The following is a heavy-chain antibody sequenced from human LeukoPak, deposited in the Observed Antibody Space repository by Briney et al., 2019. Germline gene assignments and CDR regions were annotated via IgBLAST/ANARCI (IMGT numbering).Heavy chain of an antibody. D-gene: IGHD3-22*01. CDR2: IWYDGSKT. CDR3: ARVTYYYDSSGYRYFDY. V-gene: IGHV3-33*01. CDR1: GFTFSIYG. Sequence: PGGSLRLPCAASGFTFSIYGMHWVHQAPGKGLEWVAIIWYDGSKTYYADSVKGRFTISRDNSQNTLSLQMNSLRAEDTAVYYCARVTYYYDSSGYRYFDYWGQGTLVTVSS. J-gene: IGHJ4*02.